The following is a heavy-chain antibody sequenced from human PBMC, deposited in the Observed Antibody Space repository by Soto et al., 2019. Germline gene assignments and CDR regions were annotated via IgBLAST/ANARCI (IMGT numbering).Heavy chain of an antibody. D-gene: IGHD3-22*01. CDR2: INPSGGST. Sequence: ASVKVSCKASGYTFTSYYMHWVGQAPGQGLEWMGIINPSGGSTSYAQKFQGRVTMTRDTSTSTVYMELSSLRSEDTAVYYCASPTPHYHDSSGPLEYWGQGTL. V-gene: IGHV1-46*01. J-gene: IGHJ4*02. CDR3: ASPTPHYHDSSGPLEY. CDR1: GYTFTSYY.